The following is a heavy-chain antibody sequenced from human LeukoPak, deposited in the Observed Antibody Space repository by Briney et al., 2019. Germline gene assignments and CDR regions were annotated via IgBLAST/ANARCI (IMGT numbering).Heavy chain of an antibody. D-gene: IGHD1-26*01. CDR1: GGTFSSYT. CDR2: IIPILGIA. Sequence: SVKVSCKACGGTFSSYTISWVRQAPGQGLEWMGRIIPILGIANYAQKFQGRVTITADKSTSTAYMELSSLRSEDTAVYYCARTSGSYSSDYWGQGTLVTVSS. J-gene: IGHJ4*02. CDR3: ARTSGSYSSDY. V-gene: IGHV1-69*02.